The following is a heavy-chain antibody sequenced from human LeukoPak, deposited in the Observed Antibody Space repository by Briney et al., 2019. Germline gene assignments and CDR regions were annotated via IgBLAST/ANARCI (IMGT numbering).Heavy chain of an antibody. CDR1: GSTFRSYD. Sequence: GASVKVSCKASGSTFRSYDINWVRQATGQGPEWMGWMNPNSGDTGYTQRFQGRVTMTRDTSISTAYMGLSSLRSEDTAVYYCARGPYGTGSYFDLWGQGTLVTVSS. D-gene: IGHD3-10*01. CDR2: MNPNSGDT. CDR3: ARGPYGTGSYFDL. V-gene: IGHV1-8*02. J-gene: IGHJ4*02.